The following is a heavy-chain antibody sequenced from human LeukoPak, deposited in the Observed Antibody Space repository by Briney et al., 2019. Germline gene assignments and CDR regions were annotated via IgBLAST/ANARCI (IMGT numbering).Heavy chain of an antibody. CDR1: GYTFTGYY. V-gene: IGHV1-2*02. D-gene: IGHD1-14*01. CDR2: INPNSGGT. Sequence: ASVKVSCKASGYTFTGYYMHWVRQAPGQGLEWMGWINPNSGGTNYAQKFQGRVTMTRDTSISTAYMELSRLRSDDTAVYYCETSSPGNHDAFDIWGQGTMVTVSS. J-gene: IGHJ3*02. CDR3: ETSSPGNHDAFDI.